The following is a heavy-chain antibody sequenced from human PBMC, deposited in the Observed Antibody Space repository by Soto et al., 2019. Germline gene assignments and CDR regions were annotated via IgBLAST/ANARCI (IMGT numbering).Heavy chain of an antibody. CDR3: ARALPESQFDRLLWGYYFDY. D-gene: IGHD3-9*01. Sequence: EVQLVETGGGLIQPGGSLRLSCAASGFTVSSSYMSWVRQAPGKGLEWVSVIYSGGSTYYADSVKGRFTISRDNSKNTLYLQMNSLRAEDTAVYYCARALPESQFDRLLWGYYFDYWGQGTLVTVSS. CDR1: GFTVSSSY. J-gene: IGHJ4*02. CDR2: IYSGGST. V-gene: IGHV3-53*02.